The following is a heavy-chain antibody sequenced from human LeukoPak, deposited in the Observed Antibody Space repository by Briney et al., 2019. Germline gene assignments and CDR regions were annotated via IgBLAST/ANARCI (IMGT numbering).Heavy chain of an antibody. J-gene: IGHJ6*04. V-gene: IGHV3-64D*06. CDR2: ISSNGGST. CDR3: VKDGGYSYGYIYYYYGMDV. CDR1: GFTFSSYA. Sequence: PGGSLRLSCSASGFTFSSYAMHWFRQAPGKGLEYVSAISSNGGSTYYADSVKGRFTISRDNSKNTLYLQMSSLRAEDTAVYYCVKDGGYSYGYIYYYYGMDVWGKGTTVTVSS. D-gene: IGHD5-18*01.